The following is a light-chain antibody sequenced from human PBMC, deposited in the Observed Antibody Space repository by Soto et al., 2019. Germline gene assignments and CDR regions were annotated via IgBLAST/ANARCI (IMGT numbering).Light chain of an antibody. V-gene: IGKV3-11*01. CDR2: DAS. CDR1: QSVSSY. J-gene: IGKJ4*01. Sequence: LKKSPATVSLKKGERATLSCRASQSVSSYLAWYQQKPGQAPRLLIYDASNRATGIPARFSGSGSGTDFTLTISSLEPEDFAVYYCQQRSNWPLTFGGGSNVDIK. CDR3: QQRSNWPLT.